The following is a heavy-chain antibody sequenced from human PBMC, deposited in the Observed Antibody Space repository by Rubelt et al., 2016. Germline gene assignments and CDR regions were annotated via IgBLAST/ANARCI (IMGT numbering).Heavy chain of an antibody. CDR2: IYYSGGT. V-gene: IGHV4-39*01. CDR3: ARHDYGGKMASFDY. D-gene: IGHD4-23*01. J-gene: IGHJ4*02. CDR1: GGSISSSSYY. Sequence: QLQLQESGPGLVKPSETLSLTCTVSGGSISSSSYYWGWIRQPPGKGLEWIGRIYYSGGTYYNPSLKGRVTMSGDTSKNQFSLKRSSVTAADTAVDYCARHDYGGKMASFDYWGQGTLVTVSS.